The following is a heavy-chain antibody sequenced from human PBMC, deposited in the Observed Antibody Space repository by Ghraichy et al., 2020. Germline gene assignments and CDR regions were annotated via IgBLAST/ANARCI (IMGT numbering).Heavy chain of an antibody. J-gene: IGHJ4*02. V-gene: IGHV3-23*01. Sequence: GGSLRLSCVASGFTFSSYAMTWVRQAPGKGLEWVSGVSGSGSSTYYPDSVKGRFTISRDNSKNTLYLQMNSLRAEDTAVYFCSKGAYCISSSCYSDYWGQGTLVTVSS. D-gene: IGHD2-2*01. CDR3: SKGAYCISSSCYSDY. CDR1: GFTFSSYA. CDR2: VSGSGSST.